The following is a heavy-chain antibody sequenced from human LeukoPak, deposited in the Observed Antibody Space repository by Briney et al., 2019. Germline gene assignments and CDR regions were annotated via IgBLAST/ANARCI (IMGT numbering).Heavy chain of an antibody. D-gene: IGHD5-18*01. Sequence: GGSLRLSCTASGFTFGDFALSWFRQAPGKGLEWVANIKKDGSEKYYVDSVKGRFTISRDNAKTSLYLQMNSLRAEDTAVYYCARDLSGVTGYTYGRGIDYWGQGTLVTVSS. CDR1: GFTFGDFA. CDR3: ARDLSGVTGYTYGRGIDY. CDR2: IKKDGSEK. V-gene: IGHV3-7*01. J-gene: IGHJ4*02.